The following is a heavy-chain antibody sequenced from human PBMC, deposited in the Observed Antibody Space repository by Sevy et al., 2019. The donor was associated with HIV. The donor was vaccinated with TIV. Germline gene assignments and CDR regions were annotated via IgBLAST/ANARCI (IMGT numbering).Heavy chain of an antibody. V-gene: IGHV3-30-3*01. CDR1: GFIFSNYA. Sequence: GSLRLSCAASGFIFSNYAMHWVRQAPGKGLEWVAVISYDGINKYYADSVKGRFTISRDNSKNTLYVQMNSLRAEDTAVYYCARDSNSGYYYYSAMDVWGQGTTVTVSS. CDR3: ARDSNSGYYYYSAMDV. J-gene: IGHJ6*02. D-gene: IGHD1-26*01. CDR2: ISYDGINK.